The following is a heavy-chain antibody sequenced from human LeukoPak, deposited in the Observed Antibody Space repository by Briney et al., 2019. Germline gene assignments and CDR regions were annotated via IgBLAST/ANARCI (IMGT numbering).Heavy chain of an antibody. CDR3: AKADIVVVPAAFDY. J-gene: IGHJ4*02. CDR2: ISSSSSYI. V-gene: IGHV3-21*04. CDR1: GFTFSSYS. D-gene: IGHD2-2*01. Sequence: GGSLRLSCAASGFTFSSYSMNWVRQAPGKGLEWVSSISSSSSYIYYADSVKGRFTISRDNAKNTLYLQMNSLRAEDTAVYHCAKADIVVVPAAFDYWGQGTLVTVSS.